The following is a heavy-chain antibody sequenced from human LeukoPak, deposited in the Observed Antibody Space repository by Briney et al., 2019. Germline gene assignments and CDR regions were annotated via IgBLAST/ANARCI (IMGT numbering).Heavy chain of an antibody. J-gene: IGHJ4*02. CDR1: GFSLRTSGVG. Sequence: SGPTVVNPTQTLTLTCSFSGFSLRTSGVGVGWIRQPPKTAREWLALIYWDDDKRYSPSLKSRLTITKDTSKNQVVLTMTNMDPVDTATYYCALLVDTAMAEYWGQGTLVTVSS. CDR2: IYWDDDK. CDR3: ALLVDTAMAEY. V-gene: IGHV2-5*02. D-gene: IGHD5-18*01.